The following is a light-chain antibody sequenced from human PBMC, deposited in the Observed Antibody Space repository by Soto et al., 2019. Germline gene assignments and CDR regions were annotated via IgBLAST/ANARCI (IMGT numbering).Light chain of an antibody. Sequence: EIVLTQSPGTLSLSPGERATLSCRASQSVSSNYLAWYQQKPGQAPSLLIDGASNRATGIPDRFSGSGSGTDFTLTISRLEPEDFAVYYCQQYGSSGTFGQGTKVDIK. CDR3: QQYGSSGT. CDR2: GAS. J-gene: IGKJ1*01. CDR1: QSVSSNY. V-gene: IGKV3-20*01.